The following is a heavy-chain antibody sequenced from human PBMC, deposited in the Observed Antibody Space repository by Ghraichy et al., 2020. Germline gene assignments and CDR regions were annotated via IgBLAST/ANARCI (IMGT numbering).Heavy chain of an antibody. CDR2: IYPGDSDT. Sequence: GESLNISCQASGYSFTNYWIGWVRQMPGKGLEWMTIIYPGDSDTRYSPSFQGQVTISADKSISTAYLHWSSLKASDTAMYYCVRFLHWNYDYWAQGTLVTVSS. D-gene: IGHD1-7*01. CDR3: VRFLHWNYDY. V-gene: IGHV5-51*01. CDR1: GYSFTNYW. J-gene: IGHJ1*01.